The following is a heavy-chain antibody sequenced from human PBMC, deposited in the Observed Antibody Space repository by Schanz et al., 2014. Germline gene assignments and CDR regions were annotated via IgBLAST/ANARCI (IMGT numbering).Heavy chain of an antibody. D-gene: IGHD5-12*01. Sequence: EVQLVESGGGLIQPGGSLRLSCAVSGFTVNTNYMSWVRQAPGKGLEWISSMYINSGSTQYADSVKGRFIISRDSSKNTLFLQVNSLRAEDTDVYVCARDGGRDGYNLAFDVWGQGTLVTVSS. CDR1: GFTVNTNY. J-gene: IGHJ3*01. CDR2: MYINSGST. CDR3: ARDGGRDGYNLAFDV. V-gene: IGHV3-53*01.